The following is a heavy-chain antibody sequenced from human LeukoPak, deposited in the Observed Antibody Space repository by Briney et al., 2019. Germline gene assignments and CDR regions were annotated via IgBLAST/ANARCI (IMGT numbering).Heavy chain of an antibody. J-gene: IGHJ4*02. Sequence: PGGSLRLSCAPPGFTFRNAGMNWAPQPQGKGLEWAGRIKSKPDGGTTDYAAPVKGRFTISRDDSKNTLYLQMNSLKTEDTAVYYCTSETNYYDSSGYYSPFDYWGQGTLVTVSS. V-gene: IGHV3-15*07. D-gene: IGHD3-22*01. CDR1: GFTFRNAG. CDR3: TSETNYYDSSGYYSPFDY. CDR2: IKSKPDGGTT.